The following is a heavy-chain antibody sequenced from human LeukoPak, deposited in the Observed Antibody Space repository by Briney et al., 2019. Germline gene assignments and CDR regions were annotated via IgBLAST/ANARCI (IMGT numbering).Heavy chain of an antibody. CDR3: ARQYSSGWNAYAFDI. CDR2: INHSGST. D-gene: IGHD6-19*01. Sequence: SETLSLTCAVYGGSFSGYYWSWIRQPPGKGLEWIGEINHSGSTNYNPSLKSRVTISVDTSKNQFSLKLSSVTAADTAVYYCARQYSSGWNAYAFDIWGQGTMVTVSS. CDR1: GGSFSGYY. V-gene: IGHV4-34*01. J-gene: IGHJ3*02.